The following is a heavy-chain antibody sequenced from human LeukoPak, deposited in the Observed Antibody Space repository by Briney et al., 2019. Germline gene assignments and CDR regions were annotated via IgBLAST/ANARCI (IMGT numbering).Heavy chain of an antibody. Sequence: GGSLRLSCAASGFTFTNYWMHWVRQAPGKGLAWVSRINNDGSSTNYADSVKGRFTISRDNAKNTLYLQMNSLRVEGTAMYYCARAPFDYWGQGTLVTVSS. J-gene: IGHJ4*02. V-gene: IGHV3-74*01. CDR3: ARAPFDY. CDR2: INNDGSST. CDR1: GFTFTNYW.